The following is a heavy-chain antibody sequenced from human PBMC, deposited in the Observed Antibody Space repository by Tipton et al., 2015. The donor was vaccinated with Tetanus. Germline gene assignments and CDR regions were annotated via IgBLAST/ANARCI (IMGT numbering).Heavy chain of an antibody. CDR3: ARGIWTGSYTHFDS. J-gene: IGHJ4*02. V-gene: IGHV3-11*01. CDR1: GFIFSDYY. D-gene: IGHD3/OR15-3a*01. Sequence: SLRLSCEASGFIFSDYYMSWIRQAPGKGLEWISYITESDSTIYYADSVKGRFTISRDNAKSSVYLQMNYLSAQDTAVYYCARGIWTGSYTHFDSWGQGTLVTVSS. CDR2: ITESDSTI.